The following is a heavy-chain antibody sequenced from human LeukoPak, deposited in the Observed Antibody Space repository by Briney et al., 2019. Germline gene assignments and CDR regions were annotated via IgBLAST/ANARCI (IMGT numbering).Heavy chain of an antibody. CDR1: GFTFSSSW. V-gene: IGHV3-74*01. D-gene: IGHD3-10*01. CDR2: INSDGSST. J-gene: IGHJ5*02. CDR3: ARVQYYGSGSYYNWFDP. Sequence: PGGSLRLSCAASGFTFSSSWMHWVRQAPGKGLVWVSRINSDGSSTTYADSVKGRFTISRDNAKNTLYLQMNSLRAEDTAVYYCARVQYYGSGSYYNWFDPWGQGTLVTVPS.